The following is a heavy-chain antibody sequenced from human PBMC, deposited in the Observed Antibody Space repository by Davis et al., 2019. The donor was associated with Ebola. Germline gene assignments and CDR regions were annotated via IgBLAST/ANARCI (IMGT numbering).Heavy chain of an antibody. D-gene: IGHD3-22*01. CDR1: GYIFTNYD. J-gene: IGHJ6*02. V-gene: IGHV1-8*01. CDR3: AAEEPHYYDSSGDYYYYNYGMDV. CDR2: MNPNSGDT. Sequence: ASVKVSCKASGYIFTNYDVNWVRQATGQGLEWMGWMNPNSGDTAYVQKFQGRVTMTRNTAISTAYMELSSLRSEDTAVYYCAAEEPHYYDSSGDYYYYNYGMDVWGQGTTVTVSS.